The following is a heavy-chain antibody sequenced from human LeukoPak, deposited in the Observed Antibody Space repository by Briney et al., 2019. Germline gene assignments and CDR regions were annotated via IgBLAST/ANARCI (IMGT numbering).Heavy chain of an antibody. Sequence: GGSLRLSCAASGFTFSDYYMSWIRQAPGKGLEWVSYISSSGSTIYYADSVKGRFTISRDNAKNSLYLQMNSLRAEDTALYYCARGRRNYYDSSGYWGGDDAFDIWGQGTMVTVSS. V-gene: IGHV3-11*01. CDR1: GFTFSDYY. CDR2: ISSSGSTI. CDR3: ARGRRNYYDSSGYWGGDDAFDI. J-gene: IGHJ3*02. D-gene: IGHD3-22*01.